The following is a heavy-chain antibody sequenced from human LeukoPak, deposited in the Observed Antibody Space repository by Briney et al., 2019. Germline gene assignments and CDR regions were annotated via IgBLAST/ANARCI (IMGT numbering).Heavy chain of an antibody. J-gene: IGHJ5*02. D-gene: IGHD3-10*01. CDR2: IIPLLEET. V-gene: IGHV1-69*13. Sequence: SVKVSCKASGDRFESLAITWVRQAPGQGLEWMGGIIPLLEETNYAQKFQGRVTITADESTNTVYMELSSLTSDDTAVYYCARDGLLMARGVRNGFDPWGQGTLVTVSS. CDR3: ARDGLLMARGVRNGFDP. CDR1: GDRFESLA.